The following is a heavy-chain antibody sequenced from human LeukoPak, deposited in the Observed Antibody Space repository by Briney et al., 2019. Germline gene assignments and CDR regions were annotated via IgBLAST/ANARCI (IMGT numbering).Heavy chain of an antibody. CDR1: GYTFTGYY. V-gene: IGHV1-2*02. J-gene: IGHJ4*02. D-gene: IGHD3-9*01. Sequence: ASVKVSCKASGYTFTGYYMHWVRQAPGQGLEWMGWINPNSGGTNYAQKFQGRVTMTRDTSISTAYMELSRLRSDDTAVYYCARMHYDILTGYPPGPEDYWGQGTLVTVSS. CDR2: INPNSGGT. CDR3: ARMHYDILTGYPPGPEDY.